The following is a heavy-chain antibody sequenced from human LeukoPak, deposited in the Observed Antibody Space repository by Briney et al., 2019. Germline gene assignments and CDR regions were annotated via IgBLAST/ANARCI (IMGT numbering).Heavy chain of an antibody. D-gene: IGHD6-6*01. J-gene: IGHJ4*02. CDR1: GDSISSKSYY. V-gene: IGHV4-39*07. CDR3: ARGLHSSSYPDY. CDR2: IYYGGGT. Sequence: SETLSLTCSVSGDSISSKSYYWGWIRQPPVKGLEWIATIYYGGGTYYNPSLKSRVTISFDASKNQFSLKLSSVTAADTAVYYCARGLHSSSYPDYWDQGTLVTVSS.